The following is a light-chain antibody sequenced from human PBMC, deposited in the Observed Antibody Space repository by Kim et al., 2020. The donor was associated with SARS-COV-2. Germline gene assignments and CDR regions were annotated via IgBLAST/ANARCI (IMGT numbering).Light chain of an antibody. CDR2: GKS. J-gene: IGLJ2*01. CDR3: NSRDSNDNVV. Sequence: SSELTQDPAVSVALGRTVRITCQGDSLRSYYATWYQQKPGQAPILVIYGKSNRPSGIPDRFSGSSSGNTASLTITGTQAGDEADYYCNSRDSNDNVVFGGGTKLTVL. V-gene: IGLV3-19*01. CDR1: SLRSYY.